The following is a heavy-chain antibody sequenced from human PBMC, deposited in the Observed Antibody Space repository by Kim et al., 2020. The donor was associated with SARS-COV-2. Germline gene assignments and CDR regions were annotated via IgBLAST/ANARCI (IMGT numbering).Heavy chain of an antibody. CDR1: GFTFGDYA. J-gene: IGHJ4*02. CDR3: TRDPSNYGSGSYYAGGPPDY. Sequence: GGSLRLSCTASGFTFGDYAMSWFRQAPGKGLEWVGFIRSKAYGGTTEYAASVKGRFTISRDDSKSIAYLQMNSLKTEDTAVYYCTRDPSNYGSGSYYAGGPPDYWGQGTLVTVSS. V-gene: IGHV3-49*03. D-gene: IGHD3-10*01. CDR2: IRSKAYGGTT.